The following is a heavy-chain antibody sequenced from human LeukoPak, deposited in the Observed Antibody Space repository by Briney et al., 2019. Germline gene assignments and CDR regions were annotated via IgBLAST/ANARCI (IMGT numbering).Heavy chain of an antibody. V-gene: IGHV7-4-1*02. CDR2: INTNTGNP. CDR1: GYTFTSYA. Sequence: ASVKVSCKASGYTFTSYAMNWVRQAPGQGLEWMGWINTNTGNPTYAQGFTGRFVFSSDTSVSTAYLQISSLKAGDTAVYYCAKERGSGTWYGVDFWGQGTLVTVSS. CDR3: AKERGSGTWYGVDF. J-gene: IGHJ4*02. D-gene: IGHD6-13*01.